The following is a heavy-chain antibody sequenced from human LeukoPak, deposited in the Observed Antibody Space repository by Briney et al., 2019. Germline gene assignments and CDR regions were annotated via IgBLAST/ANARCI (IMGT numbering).Heavy chain of an antibody. CDR3: ARDDCGDTCYPGGY. CDR2: IYHSGST. Sequence: SETLSLTCAVSGGSIGNSNWWSWVRQPPGKGLEWIGEIYHSGSTNYNPSLKSRVTISVDKSKNQFSLKLSSVTAADTALYYCARDDCGDTCYPGGYWGQGTLVTVSS. D-gene: IGHD2-21*01. CDR1: GGSIGNSNW. J-gene: IGHJ4*02. V-gene: IGHV4-4*02.